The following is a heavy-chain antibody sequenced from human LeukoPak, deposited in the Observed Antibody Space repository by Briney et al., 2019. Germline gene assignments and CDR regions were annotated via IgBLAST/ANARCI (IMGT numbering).Heavy chain of an antibody. CDR2: FDPEDGET. CDR3: ASDYGGNSELAFDI. CDR1: GYTLTELS. J-gene: IGHJ3*02. Sequence: GASVKVSCKVSGYTLTELSMHWVRQAPGKGLEWMGGFDPEDGETIYAQKFQGRVTMTEDTSTDTAYMELSSLRSEDTAVYYCASDYGGNSELAFDIWGQGTMVTVSS. D-gene: IGHD4-23*01. V-gene: IGHV1-24*01.